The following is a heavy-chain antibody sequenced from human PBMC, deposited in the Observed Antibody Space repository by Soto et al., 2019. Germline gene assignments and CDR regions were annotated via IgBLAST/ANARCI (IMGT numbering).Heavy chain of an antibody. D-gene: IGHD2-15*01. CDR1: GFTFTYAW. CDR3: TTDPRHAWSWVS. Sequence: EVQLVESGGGLVKPGGSLRLSCAASGFTFTYAWMNWVRQAPGKGLEWVGRIKSQTDGGTTDYAAPVKGRFTTSREDSKKTLYVQIDSLKTASTGVYYCTTDPRHAWSWVSWGKETLVTVSP. J-gene: IGHJ5*02. V-gene: IGHV3-15*07. CDR2: IKSQTDGGTT.